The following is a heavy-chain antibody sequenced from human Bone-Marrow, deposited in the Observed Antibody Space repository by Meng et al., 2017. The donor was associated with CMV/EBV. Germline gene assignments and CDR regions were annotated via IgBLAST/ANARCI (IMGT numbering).Heavy chain of an antibody. Sequence: GGSLRLSCAASGFTFSSYGMHWVRQAPGKGLEWVAFIRYDGSNKYYADSVKGRFNISRDNSKNTLYLQMNSLRAEDTAVYYCAKERVEWLSVKVRGGPDAFDSWGQGTMVNVSS. CDR1: GFTFSSYG. CDR3: AKERVEWLSVKVRGGPDAFDS. CDR2: IRYDGSNK. D-gene: IGHD3-3*01. J-gene: IGHJ3*02. V-gene: IGHV3-30*02.